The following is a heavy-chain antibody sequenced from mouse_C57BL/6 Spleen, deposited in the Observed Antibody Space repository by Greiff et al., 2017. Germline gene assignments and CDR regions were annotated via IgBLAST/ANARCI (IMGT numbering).Heavy chain of an antibody. D-gene: IGHD4-1*02. Sequence: VQLQQSGAELAKPGASVKLSCKASGYTFTSYWMHWVKQRPGQGLEWIGYINPSSGYTKYNQKFKDKATLPADKSSSTAYMQLSSLTYEDSAGYYCASLNWDWYFDVWGTGTTVTVSS. J-gene: IGHJ1*03. CDR3: ASLNWDWYFDV. CDR1: GYTFTSYW. V-gene: IGHV1-7*01. CDR2: INPSSGYT.